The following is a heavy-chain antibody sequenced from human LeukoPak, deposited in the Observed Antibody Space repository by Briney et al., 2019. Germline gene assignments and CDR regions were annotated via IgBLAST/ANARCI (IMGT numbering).Heavy chain of an antibody. J-gene: IGHJ4*02. CDR1: GFTFSSYS. CDR2: ISSSSSYI. Sequence: PGGSLRLSCAASGFTFSSYSMNWVRQAPGKGPEWVSSISSSSSYIYYADSVKGRFTISRDNAKNSLYLQMNSLRAEDTAVYYCAREYSGYDISFDYWGQGTLVTVSS. V-gene: IGHV3-21*01. CDR3: AREYSGYDISFDY. D-gene: IGHD5-12*01.